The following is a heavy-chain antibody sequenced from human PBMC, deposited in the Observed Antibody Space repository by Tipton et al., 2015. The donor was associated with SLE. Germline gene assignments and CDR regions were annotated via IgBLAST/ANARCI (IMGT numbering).Heavy chain of an antibody. V-gene: IGHV4-31*03. J-gene: IGHJ4*02. CDR3: ARRGPVKGLQGWYSFEY. CDR2: IYYSGSA. Sequence: TLSLTCTVSGGSISSGGYYWSWIRQHPGKGLEWIVYIYYSGSAYYNPSLKSRVTISADTTKNQFSLKLMSVTAADTAVYYCARRGPVKGLQGWYSFEYCGRGALVSVSS. D-gene: IGHD5-24*01. CDR1: GGSISSGGYY.